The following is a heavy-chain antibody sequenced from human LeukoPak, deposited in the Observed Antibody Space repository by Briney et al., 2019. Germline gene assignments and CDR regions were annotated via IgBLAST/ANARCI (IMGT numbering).Heavy chain of an antibody. CDR3: ARVAYYYDSAGLYLNYFYGMDV. D-gene: IGHD3-22*01. V-gene: IGHV1-8*02. CDR2: MNPSSGNT. J-gene: IGHJ6*02. Sequence: ASVKVSCKASGYTFTSYGISWVRQAPGQGLEWLGWMNPSSGNTGYAQKFQGRVTMTRDTSISTAYMELSSLRSEDTAVYYCARVAYYYDSAGLYLNYFYGMDVWGQGTTVTVSS. CDR1: GYTFTSYG.